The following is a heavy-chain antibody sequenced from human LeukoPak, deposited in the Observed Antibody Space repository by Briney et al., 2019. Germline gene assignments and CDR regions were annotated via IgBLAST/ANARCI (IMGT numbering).Heavy chain of an antibody. D-gene: IGHD3-22*01. V-gene: IGHV3-73*01. CDR2: IRSKAHSYAT. J-gene: IGHJ4*01. CDR3: TRISYYYDSSGYYEDY. Sequence: GGSLRLSCAASGSTFSGSAMPYVRQPSGKGLECVGRIRSKAHSYATAYTASVKSRFTISRDDSKNPAYLQMISLKTEYAAVYHCTRISYYYDSSGYYEDYCGQGTLVTVSS. CDR1: GSTFSGSA.